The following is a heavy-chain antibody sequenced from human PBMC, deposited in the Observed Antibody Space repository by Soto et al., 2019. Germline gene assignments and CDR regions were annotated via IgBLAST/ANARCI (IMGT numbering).Heavy chain of an antibody. CDR2: IYYSGST. Sequence: TXETLSLTCTVSGGSISSSYWSWIRQPPGKGLEWIGYIYYSGSTNYNPSLKSRVTISVDTSKNQFSLKLSSVTAADTAVYYCARGLRYFDWLARYWGQGTLVTVSS. J-gene: IGHJ4*02. CDR1: GGSISSSY. CDR3: ARGLRYFDWLARY. V-gene: IGHV4-59*01. D-gene: IGHD3-9*01.